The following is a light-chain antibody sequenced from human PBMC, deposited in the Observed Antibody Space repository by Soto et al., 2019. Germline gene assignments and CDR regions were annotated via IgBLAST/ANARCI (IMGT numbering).Light chain of an antibody. CDR2: DVS. CDR3: SSYTSSSTVV. Sequence: QSALTQPASVSGSPRQSITISCTGTSSDVGGYNYVSWYQQHPGKAPKLMIYDVSNRPSGVSNRFSGSKSGNTASLTISGLQADDEADYYCSSYTSSSTVVFGGGTKVTVL. V-gene: IGLV2-14*01. CDR1: SSDVGGYNY. J-gene: IGLJ2*01.